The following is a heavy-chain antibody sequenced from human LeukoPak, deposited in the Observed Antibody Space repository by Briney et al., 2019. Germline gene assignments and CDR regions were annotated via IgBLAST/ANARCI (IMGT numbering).Heavy chain of an antibody. V-gene: IGHV4-39*07. D-gene: IGHD3-10*01. CDR1: GGSISSSSYY. Sequence: SETLSLTCTVSGGSISSSSYYWGWIRQPPGKGLEWIGSIYYSGSTYYNPSLKSRVTISVDTSKNQFSLKLRSVTAADTAVYYCAQEYGSGSFWGQGTLVTVSS. J-gene: IGHJ4*02. CDR2: IYYSGST. CDR3: AQEYGSGSF.